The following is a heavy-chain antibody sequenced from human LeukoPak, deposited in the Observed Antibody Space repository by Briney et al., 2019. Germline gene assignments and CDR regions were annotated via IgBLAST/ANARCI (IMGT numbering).Heavy chain of an antibody. CDR2: IFYSGST. J-gene: IGHJ6*03. V-gene: IGHV4-39*07. CDR3: ARNIQLWSKGYYYYYMDV. CDR1: GGSISTNNYY. Sequence: SETLSLTCTVSGGSISTNNYYWGWVRQPPGKALEWIGNIFYSGSTYYSPSLKSRVTISLDTSRNQFSLKLSSVTAADTAVYYCARNIQLWSKGYYYYYMDVWGKGTTVTISS. D-gene: IGHD5-18*01.